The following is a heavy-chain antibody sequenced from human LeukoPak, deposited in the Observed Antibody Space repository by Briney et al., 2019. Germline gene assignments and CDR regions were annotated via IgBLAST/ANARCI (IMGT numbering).Heavy chain of an antibody. CDR3: AVRDYYDSSGYYYWAHFDY. V-gene: IGHV1-2*02. J-gene: IGHJ4*02. CDR1: GYTFTSHY. Sequence: AASVKVSCKASGYTFTSHYMHWVRQAPGQGLEWMGIINPSGGSTNYAQKFQGRVTMTRDTSISTAYMELSRLRSDDTAVYYCAVRDYYDSSGYYYWAHFDYWGQGTLVTVSS. CDR2: INPSGGST. D-gene: IGHD3-22*01.